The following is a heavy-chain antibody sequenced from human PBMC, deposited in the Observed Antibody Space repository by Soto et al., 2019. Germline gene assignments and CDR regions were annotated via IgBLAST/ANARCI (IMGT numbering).Heavy chain of an antibody. CDR2: VHHSGST. CDR1: GGSISSLYW. D-gene: IGHD3-22*01. V-gene: IGHV4-4*02. J-gene: IGHJ4*02. Sequence: QVQLQESGPGLVKPSGTLSLTCAVSGGSISSLYWWSWVRQPPGKWLEWIGEVHHSGSTNYNPSLKRRVTISVDKSKNQFSLKLSSVTAADTAMYYCARRDYYDSTGYYPYWGQGALVTVSS. CDR3: ARRDYYDSTGYYPY.